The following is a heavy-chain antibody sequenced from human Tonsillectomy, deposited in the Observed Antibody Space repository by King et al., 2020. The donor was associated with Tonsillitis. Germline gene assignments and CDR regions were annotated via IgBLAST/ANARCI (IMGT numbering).Heavy chain of an antibody. D-gene: IGHD3-22*01. Sequence: VQLVESGGGLVKPGGSLRLSCAASGFTFSSYSMNWVRQAPGKGLEWGSSISSSSSYIYYPDSVKGRFTISRDNAKNSLYLQMNSLRAEDTAVYFCAQNYDSIGYQFDYWGQGTLVTVSS. CDR1: GFTFSSYS. J-gene: IGHJ4*02. V-gene: IGHV3-21*01. CDR3: AQNYDSIGYQFDY. CDR2: ISSSSSYI.